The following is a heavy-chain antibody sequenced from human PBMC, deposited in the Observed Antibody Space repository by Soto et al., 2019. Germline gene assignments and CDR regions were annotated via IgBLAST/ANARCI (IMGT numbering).Heavy chain of an antibody. J-gene: IGHJ4*02. CDR1: GFTFSSYA. CDR3: AKDEGWDSGYDY. CDR2: SSGSGGST. V-gene: IGHV3-23*01. D-gene: IGHD5-12*01. Sequence: EVQMLESGGGLVQPGGSLRLSCAASGFTFSSYAMSWVRQAPGKGLEWVSASSGSGGSTYYADSVKGRFTISRDNSKNTLYLQMNSLRAEDTAVYYCAKDEGWDSGYDYWGQGTLVTVSS.